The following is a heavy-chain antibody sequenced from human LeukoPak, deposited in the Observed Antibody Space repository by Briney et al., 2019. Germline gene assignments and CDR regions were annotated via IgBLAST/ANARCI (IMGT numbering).Heavy chain of an antibody. CDR1: GGTFSSYA. CDR2: IIPIFGTA. Sequence: SVKVSCKASGGTFSSYAISWVRQAPGQGLEWMGGIIPIFGTANYAQKFQGRVTITTDESTSTAYMELTSLRSDDTAVYYCARSSPPTYYHFYYYMDVWGKGSTVTVSS. CDR3: ARSSPPTYYHFYYYMDV. J-gene: IGHJ6*03. V-gene: IGHV1-69*05. D-gene: IGHD6-13*01.